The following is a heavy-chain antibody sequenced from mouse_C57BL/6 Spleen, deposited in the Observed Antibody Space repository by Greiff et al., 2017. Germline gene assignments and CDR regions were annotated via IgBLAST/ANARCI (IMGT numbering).Heavy chain of an antibody. CDR2: IRSKSNNYAT. CDR3: VRHRDYYYAMDY. Sequence: EVQRVESGGGLVQPKGSLKLSCAASGFSFNTYAMNWVRQAPGKGLEWVARIRSKSNNYATYYADSVKDRFTISRDDSESMLYLQMNNLKTEDTAMYYCVRHRDYYYAMDYWGQGTSVTVSS. CDR1: GFSFNTYA. V-gene: IGHV10-1*01. J-gene: IGHJ4*01.